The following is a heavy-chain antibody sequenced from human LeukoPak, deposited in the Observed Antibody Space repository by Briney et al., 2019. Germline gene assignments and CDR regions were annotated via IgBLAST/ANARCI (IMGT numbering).Heavy chain of an antibody. V-gene: IGHV4-4*02. D-gene: IGHD4-11*01. J-gene: IGHJ6*02. CDR1: GGSISSSNW. CDR2: IYHSGST. Sequence: SETLSLTCAVSGGSISSSNWWSWVRQPPGKGLEWIGEIYHSGSTNYNPSLKSRVTISVDKSKNQFSLKLSSVTAADTAVYYCARDGEYSSYYYYGMDVWGQGTTVTVSS. CDR3: ARDGEYSSYYYYGMDV.